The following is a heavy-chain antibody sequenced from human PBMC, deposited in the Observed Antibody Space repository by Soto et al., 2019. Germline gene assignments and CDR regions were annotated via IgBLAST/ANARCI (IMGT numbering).Heavy chain of an antibody. D-gene: IGHD3-16*02. CDR3: ARSAVSPFGGLIGPFDY. CDR1: GYTFTGYA. J-gene: IGHJ4*02. Sequence: QGQLMQSGAEEKKPGASVKVSCKASGYTFTGYAMHWVRQAPGQRLEWMGWINAGNGNTKYSQKFQGRVTITRDTPASIAYMELSSLRSEDTAVYYCARSAVSPFGGLIGPFDYWGQGNLVTVSS. CDR2: INAGNGNT. V-gene: IGHV1-3*05.